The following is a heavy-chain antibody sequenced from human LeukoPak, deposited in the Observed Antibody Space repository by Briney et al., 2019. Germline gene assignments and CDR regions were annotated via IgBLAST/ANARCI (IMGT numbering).Heavy chain of an antibody. CDR2: VSFGDGSTR. CDR1: GFTFSNYG. D-gene: IGHD3-3*01. J-gene: IGHJ4*02. CDR3: AKSPYYDFCPFDY. V-gene: IGHV3-33*06. Sequence: GGSLRLSCAASGFTFSNYGMHWVRQAPGKGLEWVAVVSFGDGSTRNYADSVKGRFTISRDNSQNTLYLQMNNLRAEDTALYYCAKSPYYDFCPFDYWGQGTLVTVSS.